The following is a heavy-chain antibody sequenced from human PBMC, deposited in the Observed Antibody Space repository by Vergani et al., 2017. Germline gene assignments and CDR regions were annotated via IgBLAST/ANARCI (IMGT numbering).Heavy chain of an antibody. CDR2: ISAYNGNT. J-gene: IGHJ4*02. CDR3: ESAFLVAGTRYYDW. D-gene: IGHD6-19*01. V-gene: IGHV1-18*01. Sequence: QVQLVQSGAEVKKPVASVKVSCKASGYTFTSYGISWVRQAPGQGLEWMGWISAYNGNTNYAQKLQGRVTMTTDTTTSTFYMELRSLRSDDTAVYYWESAFLVAGTRYYDWWSEGTLVIVSS. CDR1: GYTFTSYG.